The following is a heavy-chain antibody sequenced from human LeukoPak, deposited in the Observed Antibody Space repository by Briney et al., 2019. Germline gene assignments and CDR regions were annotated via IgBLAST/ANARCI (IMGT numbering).Heavy chain of an antibody. CDR1: GYTFTSYY. D-gene: IGHD3-22*01. CDR2: INPSGGST. J-gene: IGHJ4*02. V-gene: IGHV1-46*01. Sequence: ASVKVSCKASGYTFTSYYMHWVRQAPGQGLEWMGIINPSGGSTSYAQKFQGRVTMTRDASTSTVYMELSSLRSEDTAVYYCARPSLSGLFDYWGQGTLVTVSS. CDR3: ARPSLSGLFDY.